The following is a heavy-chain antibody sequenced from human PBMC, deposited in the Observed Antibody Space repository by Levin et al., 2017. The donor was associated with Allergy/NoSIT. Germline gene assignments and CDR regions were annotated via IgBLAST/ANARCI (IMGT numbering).Heavy chain of an antibody. V-gene: IGHV2-5*02. J-gene: IGHJ4*02. D-gene: IGHD4-23*01. Sequence: KSSGPTLVKPTQTLTLTCTFSGFSLSISGVGVGWIRQPPGKALEWLELIYWDDDKRYSPSLKSRLTITKDTSKNQVVLTMTNMDPVDTATYYCARHYDGFEYWGQGTLVTVSS. CDR1: GFSLSISGVG. CDR3: ARHYDGFEY. CDR2: IYWDDDK.